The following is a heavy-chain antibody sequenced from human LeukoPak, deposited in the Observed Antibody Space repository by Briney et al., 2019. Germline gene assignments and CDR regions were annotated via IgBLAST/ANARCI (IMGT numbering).Heavy chain of an antibody. CDR3: ARAPGIAAAGTDFDF. CDR1: GGSLSSYY. J-gene: IGHJ4*02. D-gene: IGHD6-13*01. V-gene: IGHV4-59*01. Sequence: SETLSLTCTDSGGSLSSYYWSWIRQPPGKGLEWIGYIYYSGSAKYNPSLKSRVTISVDTSKNQFSLKLSSVTAGDTAVYYCARAPGIAAAGTDFDFWGQGTLVTVSS. CDR2: IYYSGSA.